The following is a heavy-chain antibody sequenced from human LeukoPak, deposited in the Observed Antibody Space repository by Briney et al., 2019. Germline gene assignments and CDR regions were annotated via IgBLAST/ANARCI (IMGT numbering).Heavy chain of an antibody. D-gene: IGHD4-11*01. J-gene: IGHJ4*02. V-gene: IGHV3-7*03. Sequence: PGGSLRLSCAASGFTFSSHWMSWVRQAPGKGLEWVANINQGGNDRNYVDSVKGRFTISRDNSKNTLYLQMNSLRAEDTAVYYCAKGPSNYPYYFDYWGQGTLVTVSS. CDR1: GFTFSSHW. CDR2: INQGGNDR. CDR3: AKGPSNYPYYFDY.